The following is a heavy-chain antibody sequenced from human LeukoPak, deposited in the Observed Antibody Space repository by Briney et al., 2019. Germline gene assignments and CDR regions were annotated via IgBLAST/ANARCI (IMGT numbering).Heavy chain of an antibody. V-gene: IGHV3-7*01. Sequence: GGSLRLSCAVSGITFSSFWMSWVRQAPGKGVEWVANIKQDGSEKYYVGSVKGRFTISRDNAKNSVYLQMNSLRAEDTAVYYCARDLSRGELTFDYWGQGTLVTVSS. CDR2: IKQDGSEK. J-gene: IGHJ4*02. CDR1: GITFSSFW. CDR3: ARDLSRGELTFDY. D-gene: IGHD3-16*01.